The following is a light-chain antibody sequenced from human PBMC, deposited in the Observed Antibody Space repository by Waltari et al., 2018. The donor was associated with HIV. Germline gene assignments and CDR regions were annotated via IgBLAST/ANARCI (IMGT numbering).Light chain of an antibody. V-gene: IGLV2-8*01. CDR2: EVS. Sequence: QSALTQPPSASGSPGQSVTIPCTGTISDVGGYNYVSLYQQHPGKAPKLMIYEVSKRPSGVPDRFSGSKSGNTASLTVSGLQAEDESDYYCSSYAGSSNVVFGGGTKLTVL. CDR1: ISDVGGYNY. J-gene: IGLJ2*01. CDR3: SSYAGSSNVV.